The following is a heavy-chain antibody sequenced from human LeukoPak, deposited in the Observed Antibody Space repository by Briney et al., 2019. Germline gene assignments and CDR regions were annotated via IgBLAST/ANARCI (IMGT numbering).Heavy chain of an antibody. CDR2: IYYSGST. J-gene: IGHJ6*02. CDR3: ARHGPPAPGVDV. V-gene: IGHV4-59*08. Sequence: SETLSLTCTVSGGSISSYYWSWIRQPPGKGLEWIGYIYYSGSTNYNPSLKSRVTISVDTSKNQFSLKLSSVTAADTVVYYCARHGPPAPGVDVWGQGTTVTVSS. D-gene: IGHD3-10*01. CDR1: GGSISSYY.